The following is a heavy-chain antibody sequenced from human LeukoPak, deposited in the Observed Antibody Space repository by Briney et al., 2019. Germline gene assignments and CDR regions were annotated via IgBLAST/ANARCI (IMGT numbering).Heavy chain of an antibody. J-gene: IGHJ4*02. CDR1: GFTFSNSW. CDR3: AKDSGGALDY. D-gene: IGHD4/OR15-4a*01. CDR2: IKQDGSTK. Sequence: GGSLRLSCAASGFTFSNSWMAWVRQAPGKGLEWVANIKQDGSTKNYVGSVKGRFTISRDNAKNSLYLQMDSLRAEDTAVYYCAKDSGGALDYWGQGTLVTVSS. V-gene: IGHV3-7*04.